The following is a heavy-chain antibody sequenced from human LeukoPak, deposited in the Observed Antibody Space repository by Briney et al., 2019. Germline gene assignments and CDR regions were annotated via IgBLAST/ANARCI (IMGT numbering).Heavy chain of an antibody. CDR2: IRSKTDGGTT. Sequence: GGSLRLSCAAPGFTFTNVWMTWVRQAPGKGLEWLGRIRSKTDGGTTDYAAPVKGRFTISRDDSKNTLYLQMNSLKTEDTALYYCTTYEAVAGTRHFGRWGQGTLVTVSS. J-gene: IGHJ4*02. D-gene: IGHD6-19*01. V-gene: IGHV3-15*01. CDR3: TTYEAVAGTRHFGR. CDR1: GFTFTNVW.